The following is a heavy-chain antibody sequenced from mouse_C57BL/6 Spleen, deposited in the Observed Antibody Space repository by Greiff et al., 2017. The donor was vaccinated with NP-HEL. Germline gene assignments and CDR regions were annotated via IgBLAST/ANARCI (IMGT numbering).Heavy chain of an antibody. CDR3: ARKRIYGSRIWYFDV. Sequence: QVQLQQSGAELARPGASVKLSCKASGYTFTSYGISWVKQRTGQGLEWIGEIYPRSGNTYYNEKFKGKATLTADKSSSTAYMELRSLTSEDSAVYFCARKRIYGSRIWYFDVWGTGTTVTVSS. CDR2: IYPRSGNT. D-gene: IGHD1-1*01. CDR1: GYTFTSYG. V-gene: IGHV1-81*01. J-gene: IGHJ1*03.